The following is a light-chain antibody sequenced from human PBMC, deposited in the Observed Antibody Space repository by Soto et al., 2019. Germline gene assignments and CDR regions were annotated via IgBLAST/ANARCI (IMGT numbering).Light chain of an antibody. CDR2: GNS. Sequence: QSVLTQPPSVSGAPGQRVTISCTGSSSNIGAGYDVHWYQQLPGTAPKLLIYGNSNRPSGVPDRFSGSKSGTSASLAITGLLAEDEADYYCQSYDNSLSGYVFGTGTKDTDL. CDR3: QSYDNSLSGYV. J-gene: IGLJ1*01. V-gene: IGLV1-40*01. CDR1: SSNIGAGYD.